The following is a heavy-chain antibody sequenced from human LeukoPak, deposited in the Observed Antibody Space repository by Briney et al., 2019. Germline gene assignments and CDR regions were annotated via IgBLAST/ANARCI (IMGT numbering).Heavy chain of an antibody. CDR1: GGSISSYY. D-gene: IGHD3-10*01. J-gene: IGHJ6*03. CDR3: ARRKVRGVMRYYYMDV. Sequence: SETLSLTCTVSGGSISSYYWSWIRQPPGKGLEWIGEINHSGSTNYNPSLKSRVTISVDTSKNQFSLKLSSVTAADTAVYYCARRKVRGVMRYYYMDVWGKGTTVTISS. V-gene: IGHV4-34*01. CDR2: INHSGST.